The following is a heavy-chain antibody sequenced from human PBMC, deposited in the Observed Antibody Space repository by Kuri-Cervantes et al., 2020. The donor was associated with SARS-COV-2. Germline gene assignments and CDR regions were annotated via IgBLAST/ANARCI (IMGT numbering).Heavy chain of an antibody. Sequence: GESLKISCAASGFTFSSYAMSWVRQAPGKGLEWVSAISGSGGSTYYADSVKGLFTISRDNSKNTLYLQMNSLRAEDTAVYYCASTGSGYAYYWGQGTLVTVSS. D-gene: IGHD5-12*01. V-gene: IGHV3-23*01. CDR1: GFTFSSYA. CDR2: ISGSGGST. J-gene: IGHJ4*02. CDR3: ASTGSGYAYY.